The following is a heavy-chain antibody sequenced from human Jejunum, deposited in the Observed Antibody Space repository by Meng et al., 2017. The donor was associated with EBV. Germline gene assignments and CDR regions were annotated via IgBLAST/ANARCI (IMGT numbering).Heavy chain of an antibody. CDR2: IYSGGDT. CDR1: EFTVSDYY. J-gene: IGHJ4*02. V-gene: IGHV3-53*01. CDR3: ASDRYSSRWSKY. Sequence: EVQLVESGGGLIQPGGSLRLSCVAFEFTVSDYYMSWVRQAPGKGLDGVSIIYSGGDTYYADSVKGRFTISRDNSKNTLYLQMNSLRVEDTAVYYCASDRYSSRWSKYWGQGTLVTVSS. D-gene: IGHD6-13*01.